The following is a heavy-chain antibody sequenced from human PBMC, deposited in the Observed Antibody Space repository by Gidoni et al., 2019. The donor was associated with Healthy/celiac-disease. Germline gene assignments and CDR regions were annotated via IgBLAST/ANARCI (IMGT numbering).Heavy chain of an antibody. CDR2: ISCSGSSI. CDR1: GFTCSSYE. CDR3: ARDLYGYYGDNWFDP. Sequence: EVQLVESGGGVVQPGGSLRLSGAASGFTCSSYEMNWVRQAPGKGLGWVSYISCSGSSISYADSVTGRFTISRDNAKNSLYLQLNSLRAEDTAVYYCARDLYGYYGDNWFDPWGQGTLVTVSS. J-gene: IGHJ5*02. V-gene: IGHV3-48*03. D-gene: IGHD4-17*01.